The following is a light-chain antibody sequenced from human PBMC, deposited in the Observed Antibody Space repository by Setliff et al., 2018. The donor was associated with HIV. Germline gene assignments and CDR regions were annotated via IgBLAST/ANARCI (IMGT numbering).Light chain of an antibody. J-gene: IGLJ2*01. CDR2: DVT. V-gene: IGLV2-23*02. CDR3: CSYAGGDTWI. Sequence: QSVLAQPASVSGSPGQSTTISCTGSSSDIGDYESVSWYQQHPGEVPKLMIYDVTKRPSGVSNRFSASKSGNTASLTISGLQAEDEAHYYCCSYAGGDTWIFGGGTKVTVL. CDR1: SSDIGDYES.